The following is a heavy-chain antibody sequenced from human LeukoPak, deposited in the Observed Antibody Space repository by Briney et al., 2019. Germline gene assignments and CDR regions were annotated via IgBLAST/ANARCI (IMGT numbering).Heavy chain of an antibody. CDR1: GFAITDHH. V-gene: IGHV3-30*18. CDR2: ISSDGSNI. CDR3: AKDAGVPSGSGQLYNWFDP. D-gene: IGHD3-10*01. Sequence: PGGSLRLSCAASGFAITDHHMDWVRQAPGKGLEWVAVISSDGSNIFYGDSVKGRFTISREDSRNTLYLQMNSLRAEDTAVYYCAKDAGVPSGSGQLYNWFDPWGQGTLVTVSS. J-gene: IGHJ5*02.